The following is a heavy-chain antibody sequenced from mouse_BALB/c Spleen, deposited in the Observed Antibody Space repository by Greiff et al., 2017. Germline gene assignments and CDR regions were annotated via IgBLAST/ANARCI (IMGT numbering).Heavy chain of an antibody. CDR1: GFSLTSYG. D-gene: IGHD2-4*01. Sequence: QVQLQESGPGLVAPSQCLSISCTASGFSLTSYGVHWVRQPPGKGLEWLGVIWAGGSTNYNSAHLSRMSISKDDSTSQVFLKMNSMQTDDTAMFYCGRDVDYRYYFDYWGQGTTLTVSS. J-gene: IGHJ2*01. CDR2: IWAGGST. V-gene: IGHV2-9*02. CDR3: GRDVDYRYYFDY.